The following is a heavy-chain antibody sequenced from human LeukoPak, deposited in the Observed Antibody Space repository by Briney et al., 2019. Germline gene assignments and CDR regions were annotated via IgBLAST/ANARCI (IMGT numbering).Heavy chain of an antibody. Sequence: GGSLRLSCAASGFTFSSYSMNWVRQAPGKGLEWVSSISSSSSYIYYADSVKGRFTISRDNAENSLYLQMNSLRAEDTAVYYCARGATQTYYYDSSGYYGAFDIWGQGTMVTVSS. V-gene: IGHV3-21*01. CDR3: ARGATQTYYYDSSGYYGAFDI. CDR1: GFTFSSYS. D-gene: IGHD3-22*01. J-gene: IGHJ3*02. CDR2: ISSSSSYI.